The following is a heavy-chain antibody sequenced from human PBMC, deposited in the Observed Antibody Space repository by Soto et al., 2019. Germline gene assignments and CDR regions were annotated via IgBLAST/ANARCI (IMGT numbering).Heavy chain of an antibody. V-gene: IGHV3-33*01. CDR3: ARGGDAFDI. J-gene: IGHJ3*02. Sequence: QVQLVESGAGVVQPGRSLRLSCAASGFTFSSFGMHWLRQAPGKGLEWVAVIWYDASNKYYADSVKGRFTISRDNSKNTLYLQMNSLRVEDMAVYYCARGGDAFDIWGQGTMVTVSS. D-gene: IGHD3-16*01. CDR2: IWYDASNK. CDR1: GFTFSSFG.